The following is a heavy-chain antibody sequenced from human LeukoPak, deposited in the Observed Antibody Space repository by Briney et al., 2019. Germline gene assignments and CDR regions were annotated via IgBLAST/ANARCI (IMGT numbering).Heavy chain of an antibody. J-gene: IGHJ3*02. CDR2: INTNTGNP. V-gene: IGHV7-4-1*02. CDR1: GYTFITYD. Sequence: GASVKVSCKASGYTFITYDISWVRQATGQGLEWMGWINTNTGNPTYAQGFTGRFVFSLDTSVSTAYLQISSLKAEDTAVYYCSRAPGAFDIWGQGTMVTVSS. CDR3: SRAPGAFDI.